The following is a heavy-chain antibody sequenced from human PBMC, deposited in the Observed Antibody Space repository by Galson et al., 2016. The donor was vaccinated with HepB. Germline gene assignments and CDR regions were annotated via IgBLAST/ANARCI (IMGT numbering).Heavy chain of an antibody. D-gene: IGHD3-10*01. CDR3: VKDGRRRWFEDLMSPVSWFDS. J-gene: IGHJ5*01. CDR1: GFTFNIYA. Sequence: SLRLSCAASGFTFNIYAMSWVRQSPGRRLEWVSGISGSGISTYYADSVRGRFTISRDNSKNTVYLQMNSLRAEDTGVYYCVKDGRRRWFEDLMSPVSWFDSWGQGTLVTVSS. CDR2: ISGSGIST. V-gene: IGHV3-23*01.